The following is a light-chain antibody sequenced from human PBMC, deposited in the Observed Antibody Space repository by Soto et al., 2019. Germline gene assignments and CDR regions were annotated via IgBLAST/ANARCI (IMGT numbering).Light chain of an antibody. CDR3: QQYGYSSSYT. J-gene: IGKJ2*01. Sequence: EIVLTQSPGTLSLSPGDRATLSCRASQSVSSSYLAWYQQKPGQPPRLLIYGASSRATGIPDRFSGSGSGTDFTLTISSLEPEDFAVYYYQQYGYSSSYTFGQGTKLEIK. CDR1: QSVSSSY. V-gene: IGKV3-20*01. CDR2: GAS.